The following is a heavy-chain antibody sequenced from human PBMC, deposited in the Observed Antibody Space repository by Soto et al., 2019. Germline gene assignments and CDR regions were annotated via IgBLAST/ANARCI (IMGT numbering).Heavy chain of an antibody. V-gene: IGHV3-23*01. CDR1: GFTFRNYA. J-gene: IGHJ3*02. Sequence: GGSLRLSCAASGFTFRNYAMSWVRQAPGKGLEWVSAISHSGSNAYYADSVKGRFTLSRDNSENTLSLQVNSLRDEDTAVYYCAKGSGSGYDLGGHDAFDIWGQGTMVTVSS. D-gene: IGHD5-12*01. CDR3: AKGSGSGYDLGGHDAFDI. CDR2: ISHSGSNA.